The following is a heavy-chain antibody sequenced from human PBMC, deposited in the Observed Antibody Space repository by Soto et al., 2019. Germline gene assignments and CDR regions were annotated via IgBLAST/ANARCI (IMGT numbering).Heavy chain of an antibody. Sequence: PSETLSLTCAVSGGSISSGVYSWSWIRQPPGKGLEWIGYIYHSGSTYYNPSLKSRVTISVDRSKNQVVLTMTNMDPVDTATYYCARIGGSGWYAAGYYYGMDVWGQGTTVTVSS. J-gene: IGHJ6*02. D-gene: IGHD6-19*01. CDR2: IYHSGST. V-gene: IGHV4-30-2*02. CDR3: ARIGGSGWYAAGYYYGMDV. CDR1: GGSISSGVYS.